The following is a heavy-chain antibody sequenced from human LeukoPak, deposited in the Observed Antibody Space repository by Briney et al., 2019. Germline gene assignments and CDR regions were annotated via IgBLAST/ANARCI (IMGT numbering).Heavy chain of an antibody. CDR3: ARELWYGYYYGMDV. CDR1: GLTFSSYS. Sequence: PGGSLRLFCAATGLTFSSYSMNWVRQAPGKGLEWVSSISSSSSYIYYADSVKGRLTISRDNAKNSLYLQMNSLRAEDTAVYYCARELWYGYYYGMDVWGQGTTVTVSS. J-gene: IGHJ6*02. D-gene: IGHD6-13*01. CDR2: ISSSSSYI. V-gene: IGHV3-21*01.